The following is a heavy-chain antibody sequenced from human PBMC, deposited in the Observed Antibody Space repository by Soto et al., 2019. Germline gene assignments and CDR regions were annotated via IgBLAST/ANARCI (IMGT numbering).Heavy chain of an antibody. CDR3: ARDRYDYYDLQGYHGMDG. J-gene: IGHJ6*02. V-gene: IGHV4-30-2*01. Sequence: TLSLTCAVSGASISSGGYSWSWIRQPPGQGREWSGYISRSRSTYYNQSLKKRVTISIAGSKTQSSLPLTSVTTADTAVYQWARDRYDYYDLQGYHGMDGWGDGTTVT. CDR1: GASISSGGYS. D-gene: IGHD3-22*01. CDR2: ISRSRST.